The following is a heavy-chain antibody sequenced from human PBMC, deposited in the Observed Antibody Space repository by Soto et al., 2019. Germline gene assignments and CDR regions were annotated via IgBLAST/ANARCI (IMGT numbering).Heavy chain of an antibody. Sequence: QVQLVQSGTEVKKPGASVKVSCKASGYTFRSYGISWVRQAPGQGLEWMGWISGYNGNTHYSQKFQGKVTMTTDTSTSTSYMELMNLRSDDTAVYYCAKADSNYAGRFSYYYMDVWGTGTMVTVSS. V-gene: IGHV1-18*01. D-gene: IGHD4-4*01. CDR1: GYTFRSYG. J-gene: IGHJ6*03. CDR3: AKADSNYAGRFSYYYMDV. CDR2: ISGYNGNT.